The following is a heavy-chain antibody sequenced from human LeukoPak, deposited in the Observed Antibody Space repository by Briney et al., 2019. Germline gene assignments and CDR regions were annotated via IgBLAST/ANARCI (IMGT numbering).Heavy chain of an antibody. V-gene: IGHV3-21*01. CDR1: GFTFSSYS. CDR2: ISRSSSYI. D-gene: IGHD2-15*01. J-gene: IGHJ6*03. Sequence: GGSLRLSCAASGFTFSSYSVNWVRQAPGKGLEWVSSISRSSSYIYYADSVKGRFTISRDNAKNSLYLQMNSLRAEDTAVYYCARVLRYCSGGNCYSGGLGYMDVWGKGTTVTISS. CDR3: ARVLRYCSGGNCYSGGLGYMDV.